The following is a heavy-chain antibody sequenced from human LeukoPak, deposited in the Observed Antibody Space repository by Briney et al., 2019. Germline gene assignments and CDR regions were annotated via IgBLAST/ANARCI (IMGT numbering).Heavy chain of an antibody. CDR1: GGSISSYY. D-gene: IGHD3-3*01. CDR2: IYYSGST. CDR3: ARAGPLTSQEWLFGGGYFDL. V-gene: IGHV4-59*01. J-gene: IGHJ2*01. Sequence: SETLSLTCTVSGGSISSYYWSWIRQPPGKGLEWIGYIYYSGSTNYNASLKSRVTISVDTSKNQFSLKLSSVTAADTAVYYCARAGPLTSQEWLFGGGYFDLWGRGTLVTVSS.